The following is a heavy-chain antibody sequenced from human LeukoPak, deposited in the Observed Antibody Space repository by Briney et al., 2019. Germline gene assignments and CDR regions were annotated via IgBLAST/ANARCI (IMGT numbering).Heavy chain of an antibody. V-gene: IGHV3-7*03. D-gene: IGHD6-13*01. CDR2: IKEDGSQK. CDR3: AIFGLEATGN. J-gene: IGHJ4*02. Sequence: PGGSLRLSCAASGSTFRNYWMHWVRQAPGKGLEWVANIKEDGSQKNYVGSVKGRFTISRDNAKNSLYLQMNSLRAEDTALYYCAIFGLEATGNWGQGTLVTVSS. CDR1: GSTFRNYW.